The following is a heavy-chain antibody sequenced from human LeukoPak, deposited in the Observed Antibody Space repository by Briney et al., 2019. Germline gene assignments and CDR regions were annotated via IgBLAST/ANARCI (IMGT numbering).Heavy chain of an antibody. J-gene: IGHJ3*02. CDR1: GFTFSTYA. CDR3: ARPYGDYPRGALDI. D-gene: IGHD4-17*01. V-gene: IGHV3-23*01. Sequence: GGSLRLSCAASGFTFSTYAMSWVRHFPGKGLEWVSALGDRKYYADSVKGRFIISIDNSKNTLILQMNSLRAEDTATYYCARPYGDYPRGALDIWGQGTLVTVSS. CDR2: LGDRK.